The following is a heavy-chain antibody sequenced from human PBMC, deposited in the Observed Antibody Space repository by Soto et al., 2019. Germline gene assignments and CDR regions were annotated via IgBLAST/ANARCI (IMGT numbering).Heavy chain of an antibody. Sequence: QVKLVESGGGVVQPVMSLRLSCAASGFIFSPYGMHWVRQAPGKGLEWVAVISYDGSNQYYEDSVKGRFTISRDNSKNTLYLQMNSLRVEDTAVYYCAKSWSGSHGAFDMWGQGTMVTVSA. V-gene: IGHV3-30*18. D-gene: IGHD2-8*02. J-gene: IGHJ3*02. CDR3: AKSWSGSHGAFDM. CDR2: ISYDGSNQ. CDR1: GFIFSPYG.